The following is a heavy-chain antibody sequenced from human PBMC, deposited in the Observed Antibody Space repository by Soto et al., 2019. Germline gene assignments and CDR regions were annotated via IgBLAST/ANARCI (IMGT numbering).Heavy chain of an antibody. D-gene: IGHD3-10*02. V-gene: IGHV3-74*01. CDR2: IDNTGTDS. CDR3: SRGLFGPDG. CDR1: GFTLSGRS. J-gene: IGHJ6*04. Sequence: EVQLVESGGGLVQPGGSLSLSCAASGFTLSGRSMHWVRQAPGKGLVWVSGIDNTGTDSTYADSVKGRFTSSRDNAKDMLYLQMSGRRLEDTAVYYCSRGLFGPDGWGKGTTVTVSS.